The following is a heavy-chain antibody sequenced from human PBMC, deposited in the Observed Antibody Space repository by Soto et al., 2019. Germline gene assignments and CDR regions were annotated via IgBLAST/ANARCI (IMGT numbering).Heavy chain of an antibody. CDR2: INSDGSST. J-gene: IGHJ6*02. V-gene: IGHV3-74*01. CDR3: ARGDGSGSYYFYGMDV. Sequence: GGSLRLSCAASGFTFSSYWMHWVRQAPGKGLVWVSRINSDGSSTSYADSVKGRFTISRDNAKNTLYLQMNSLRAEDTAVYYCARGDGSGSYYFYGMDVWGQGTTVTVSS. D-gene: IGHD3-10*01. CDR1: GFTFSSYW.